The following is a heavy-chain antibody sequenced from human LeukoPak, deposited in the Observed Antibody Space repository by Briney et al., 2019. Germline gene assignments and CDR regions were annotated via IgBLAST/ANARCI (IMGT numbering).Heavy chain of an antibody. D-gene: IGHD4-17*01. J-gene: IGHJ4*02. Sequence: SGPTLVKPTQTLTLTCTLSRFSVSASGVVLGWVRQPPGKAPEWLAFIYWNDDKRYSPSLANRLTITRDTSKNQVVLTMTNMDPVDTATYYCAHRTSVTSVDYWGQGTLVTVSS. V-gene: IGHV2-5*01. CDR2: IYWNDDK. CDR1: RFSVSASGVV. CDR3: AHRTSVTSVDY.